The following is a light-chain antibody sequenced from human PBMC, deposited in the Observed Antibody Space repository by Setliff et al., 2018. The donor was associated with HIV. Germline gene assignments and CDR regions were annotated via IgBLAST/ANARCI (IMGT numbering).Light chain of an antibody. J-gene: IGLJ1*01. V-gene: IGLV2-14*03. CDR1: ISDIGSYNF. Sequence: QSVLTQPASVSGSPGQSITIPCTGSISDIGSYNFVPWYQQHPGKAPNLIISDVSKRPSGVSDRFSGSKSGHTASLTISGLQAEDEADYYCSSYTTSSTYVFGIGTKVTVL. CDR3: SSYTTSSTYV. CDR2: DVS.